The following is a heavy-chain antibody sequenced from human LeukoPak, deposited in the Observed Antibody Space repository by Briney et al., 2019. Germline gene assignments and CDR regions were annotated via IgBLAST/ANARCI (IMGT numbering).Heavy chain of an antibody. V-gene: IGHV1-69*04. CDR3: ARAGYSSSWLFDY. J-gene: IGHJ4*02. D-gene: IGHD6-13*01. CDR1: GGTFSSYA. Sequence: SVKVSCKASGGTFSSYAISWVRQAPGQGLEWRGRIIPILCIANYAQKFQGRVTITADKSTSTAYMELSSLRSEDTAVYYCARAGYSSSWLFDYWGQGTLVTVSS. CDR2: IIPILCIA.